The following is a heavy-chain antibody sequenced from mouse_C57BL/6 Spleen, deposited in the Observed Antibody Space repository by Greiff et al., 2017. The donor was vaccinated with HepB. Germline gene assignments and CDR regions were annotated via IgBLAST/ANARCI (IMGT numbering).Heavy chain of an antibody. D-gene: IGHD3-1*01. CDR1: GYTFTSYW. Sequence: VQLQESGAELVMPGASVKLSCKASGYTFTSYWMHWVKQRPGQGLEWIGEIDPSDSYTNYNQKFKGKSTLTVDKSSSTAYMQRSSLTSEDSAVYYCARSRKLGYFDVWGTGTTVTVSS. CDR3: ARSRKLGYFDV. CDR2: IDPSDSYT. J-gene: IGHJ1*03. V-gene: IGHV1-69*01.